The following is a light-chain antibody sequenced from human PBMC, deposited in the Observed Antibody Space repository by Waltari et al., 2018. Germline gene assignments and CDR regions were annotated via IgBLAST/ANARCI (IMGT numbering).Light chain of an antibody. CDR1: QDIGKY. Sequence: DIELTQSPGSLSASVGDTVTISCQPSQDIGKYLNSYQQKPGQSPEVLIDDTSSLQTGVPARCTGRGTGTDLTFTINDVQAEDSATYYWQNHSNLTPWTCGRGIKLEI. CDR2: DTS. CDR3: QNHSNLTPWT. V-gene: IGKV1-33*01. J-gene: IGKJ2*02.